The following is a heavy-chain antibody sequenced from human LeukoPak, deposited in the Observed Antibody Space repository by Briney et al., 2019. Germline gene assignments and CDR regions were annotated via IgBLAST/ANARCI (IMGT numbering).Heavy chain of an antibody. CDR2: ISSSSSYI. D-gene: IGHD6-19*01. Sequence: GGSLRLSCAASGFTFSSYSVNWVRQAPGKGLEWVSSISSSSSYIYYADSVKGRFTISRDNAKNSLYLQMNRLRAENTAVYYCARSETSIAVAGEIDYWGQGTLVTVSS. J-gene: IGHJ4*02. CDR1: GFTFSSYS. CDR3: ARSETSIAVAGEIDY. V-gene: IGHV3-21*01.